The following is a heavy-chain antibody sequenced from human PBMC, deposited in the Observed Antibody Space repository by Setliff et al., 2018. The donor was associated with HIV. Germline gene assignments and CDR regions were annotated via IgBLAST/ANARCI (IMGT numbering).Heavy chain of an antibody. CDR2: IYYSGST. J-gene: IGHJ6*03. CDR3: ARGTAYYNFWSGYSQDYYYYMDV. D-gene: IGHD3-3*01. Sequence: PSETLSLTCTVSAGSTRSSTYYWSWIRQPPGKGLEWIGYIYYSGSTNYNPSLKSRVTISVDTSKNQFSLKLSSVTAADTAVYYCARGTAYYNFWSGYSQDYYYYMDVWGKGTTVTVSS. CDR1: AGSTRSSTYY. V-gene: IGHV4-61*05.